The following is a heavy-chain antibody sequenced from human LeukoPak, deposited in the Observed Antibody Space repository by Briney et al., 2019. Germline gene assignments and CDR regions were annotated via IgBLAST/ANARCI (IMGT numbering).Heavy chain of an antibody. CDR1: VCTFSNYA. V-gene: IGHV3-23*01. CDR3: AKGEAYCGGDSYIFGSLDY. Sequence: GGSLRLSCAASVCTFSNYAMNWVRQAPGQGLEWVSAISGSGGNTYYADSVKGRFTISRDNSRNTLSLQMNSLRADDTAVYYCAKGEAYCGGDSYIFGSLDYWGQGTLVTVSS. J-gene: IGHJ4*02. D-gene: IGHD2-21*01. CDR2: ISGSGGNT.